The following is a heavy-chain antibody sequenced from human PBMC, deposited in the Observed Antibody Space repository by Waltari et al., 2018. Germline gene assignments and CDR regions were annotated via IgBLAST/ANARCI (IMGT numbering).Heavy chain of an antibody. CDR3: ARGADL. V-gene: IGHV3-74*01. CDR2: ISGDGSTI. D-gene: IGHD3-3*01. J-gene: IGHJ4*02. CDR1: GFPLSGTW. Sequence: EVQLVESGGGLVQPGGSLRLSCAASGFPLSGTWLPWVRQVPGKGLVWVFCISGDGSTINYADSVKGRFTISRDTAKNTLYLQMNSLRAENTAVYYCARGADLRGQGILVTVSS.